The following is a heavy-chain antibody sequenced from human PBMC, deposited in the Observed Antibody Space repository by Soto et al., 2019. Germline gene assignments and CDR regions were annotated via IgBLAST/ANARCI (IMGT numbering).Heavy chain of an antibody. D-gene: IGHD6-19*01. Sequence: ASVKVSCTAPGYTFTGYYMHWVRQAPGQGLEWMGWINPNSGGTNYAQKFQGWVTMTRDTSISTAYMELSRLRSDDTAVYYCATTGIAVAGTSQFDYWGQGTLVTVSS. J-gene: IGHJ4*02. V-gene: IGHV1-2*04. CDR3: ATTGIAVAGTSQFDY. CDR1: GYTFTGYY. CDR2: INPNSGGT.